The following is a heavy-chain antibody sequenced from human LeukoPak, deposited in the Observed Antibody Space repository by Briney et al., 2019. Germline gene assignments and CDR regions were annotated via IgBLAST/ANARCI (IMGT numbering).Heavy chain of an antibody. D-gene: IGHD2-2*01. CDR2: ISSSSSYI. J-gene: IGHJ3*02. CDR1: GFTFSSYS. V-gene: IGHV3-21*01. CDR3: ASLGYCSSTSCQGVAFDI. Sequence: GGSLRLSCAASGFTFSSYSMNWVRQAPGKGLEWVSSISSSSSYIYYADSVKGRFTISSDNAKNSLYLQMNSLRAEDTAVYYCASLGYCSSTSCQGVAFDIWGQGTMVTVYS.